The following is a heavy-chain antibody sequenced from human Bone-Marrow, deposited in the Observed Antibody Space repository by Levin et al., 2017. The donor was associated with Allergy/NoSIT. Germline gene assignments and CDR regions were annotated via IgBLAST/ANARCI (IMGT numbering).Heavy chain of an antibody. D-gene: IGHD6-19*01. CDR1: GFTFTSSW. J-gene: IGHJ5*01. CDR2: IKQDGSEK. CDR3: TRALSAVAGDS. V-gene: IGHV3-7*01. Sequence: LSLTCVGSGFTFTSSWMSWVRQAPGKGLEWLANIKQDGSEKYYVDSVKGRFTISRDNAKNSVYLQMDSLRVDDTAVFYCTRALSAVAGDSWGQGTLVIVS.